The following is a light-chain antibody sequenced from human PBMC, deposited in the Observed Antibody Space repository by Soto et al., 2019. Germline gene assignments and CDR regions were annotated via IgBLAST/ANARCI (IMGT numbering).Light chain of an antibody. CDR1: SSDVGGYNY. J-gene: IGLJ3*02. Sequence: QSVLTQPASVSGSPGRSITISCTGTSSDVGGYNYVSWYQQHPGKAPKLMIYEVSHRPSGVSNRFSGSKSANTASLTISGLQAEDEADYYCSSYTSKNTRVFGGGTKLTVL. CDR3: SSYTSKNTRV. CDR2: EVS. V-gene: IGLV2-14*01.